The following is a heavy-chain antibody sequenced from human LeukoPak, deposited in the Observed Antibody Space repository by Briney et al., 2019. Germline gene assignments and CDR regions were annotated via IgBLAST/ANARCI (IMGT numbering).Heavy chain of an antibody. Sequence: GGSLRLSWAASGFTFSNYAMSWVRQAPGKGLEWVSLISGSGGSTNYADSVKGRFSISRDNSKNTVYLQMKSLRADDTALYYCARAPGYCSGGSCYYYWGQGTLVTVSS. V-gene: IGHV3-23*01. CDR3: ARAPGYCSGGSCYYY. J-gene: IGHJ4*02. CDR1: GFTFSNYA. CDR2: ISGSGGST. D-gene: IGHD2-15*01.